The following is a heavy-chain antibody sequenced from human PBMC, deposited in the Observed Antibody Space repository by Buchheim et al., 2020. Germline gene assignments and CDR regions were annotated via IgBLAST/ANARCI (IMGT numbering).Heavy chain of an antibody. J-gene: IGHJ4*02. CDR1: GFTFSSYS. CDR3: APYCSGGSCYSLDY. Sequence: EVQLVESGGGLVKPGGSLRLSCAASGFTFSSYSMNWVRQAPGKGLEWVSSITSSSSYIYYEDSVKGRFTISRDNAKNSLYLQMNSLRAEDTAVYFCAPYCSGGSCYSLDYWGQGTL. CDR2: ITSSSSYI. V-gene: IGHV3-21*01. D-gene: IGHD2-15*01.